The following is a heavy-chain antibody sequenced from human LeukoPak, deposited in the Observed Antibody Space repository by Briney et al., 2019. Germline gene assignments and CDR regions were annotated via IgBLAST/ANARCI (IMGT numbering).Heavy chain of an antibody. V-gene: IGHV3-74*01. J-gene: IGHJ6*02. Sequence: AGSLRLSCAASGFTFSSHWMHWVRQAPGKGLLWVSRINGDGSSTSYADSVQGRFTISRDNAKNALYLQMNSLRAEDTAVYYCARGRGGYNCYAMDVCGQGTTVTVSS. D-gene: IGHD5-12*01. CDR3: ARGRGGYNCYAMDV. CDR1: GFTFSSHW. CDR2: INGDGSST.